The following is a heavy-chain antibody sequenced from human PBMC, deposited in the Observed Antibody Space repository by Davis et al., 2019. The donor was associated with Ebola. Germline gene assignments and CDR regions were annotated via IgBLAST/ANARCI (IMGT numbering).Heavy chain of an antibody. CDR1: GFTFGDYA. CDR3: ARVQQLARRDYYYYYGMDV. Sequence: GESLKISCTASGFTFGDYAMSWVRQAPGKGLEWVGFIRSKAYGGTTEYAASVKGRFTISRDDSKNTAYLQMNSLKTEDTAVYYCARVQQLARRDYYYYYGMDVWGQGTTVTVSS. D-gene: IGHD6-6*01. J-gene: IGHJ6*02. V-gene: IGHV3-49*04. CDR2: IRSKAYGGTT.